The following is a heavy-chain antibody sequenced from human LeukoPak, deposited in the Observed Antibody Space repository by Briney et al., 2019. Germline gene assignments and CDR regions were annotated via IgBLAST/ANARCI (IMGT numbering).Heavy chain of an antibody. Sequence: PSETLSLTCGVSGGSITTTNWWSWVRQPPGQGLEWIGEIHLSGRTNYNPPLNSRVTLALDTSKNHLSLSLTSVTAADTAVYYCSRENGAFSPFGYWGQGTLVTVPS. J-gene: IGHJ4*02. D-gene: IGHD2-8*01. CDR2: IHLSGRT. CDR3: SRENGAFSPFGY. CDR1: GGSITTTNW. V-gene: IGHV4-4*02.